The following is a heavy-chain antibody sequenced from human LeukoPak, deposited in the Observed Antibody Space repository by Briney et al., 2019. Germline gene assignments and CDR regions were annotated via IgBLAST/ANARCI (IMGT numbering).Heavy chain of an antibody. J-gene: IGHJ4*02. CDR3: ATEDYCSGGSCYYFDY. CDR2: IIPILGIA. V-gene: IGHV1-69*04. CDR1: GGTFSSYA. Sequence: SVKVSCKASGGTFSSYAISWVRQAPGQGLEWMGRIIPILGIANYAQKFQDRVTITADKSTSTAYMELSSLRSEDTAVYYCATEDYCSGGSCYYFDYWGQGTLVTVSS. D-gene: IGHD2-15*01.